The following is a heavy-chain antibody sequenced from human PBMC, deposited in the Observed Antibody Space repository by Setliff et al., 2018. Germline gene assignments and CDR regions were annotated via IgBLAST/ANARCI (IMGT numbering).Heavy chain of an antibody. D-gene: IGHD3-9*01. V-gene: IGHV1-58*02. CDR2: IIPIFGTA. J-gene: IGHJ4*02. CDR3: AAEPDYDILTGWPYYFDY. Sequence: SVKVSCKASGYTFTSYAMHWVRQAPGQRLEWMGWIIPIFGTANYAQKFQERVTITRDMSTSTAYMELSSLRSEDTAVYYCAAEPDYDILTGWPYYFDYWGQGTLVTVSS. CDR1: GYTFTSYA.